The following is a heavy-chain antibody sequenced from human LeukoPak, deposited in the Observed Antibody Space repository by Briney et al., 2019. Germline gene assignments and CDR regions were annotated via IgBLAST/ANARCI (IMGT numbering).Heavy chain of an antibody. D-gene: IGHD2-2*02. J-gene: IGHJ3*02. CDR1: GGSFSGYY. V-gene: IGHV4-34*01. CDR3: AVSLGYCSSTSCYKGAGAFDI. CDR2: INHSGST. Sequence: SETLSLTCAVYGGSFSGYYWSWIRQPPGKGLEWVGEINHSGSTNYNPSLKRGVNISVDTSKNQFSLKRRYMAAADTAVYYCAVSLGYCSSTSCYKGAGAFDIWGQGTMVTVSS.